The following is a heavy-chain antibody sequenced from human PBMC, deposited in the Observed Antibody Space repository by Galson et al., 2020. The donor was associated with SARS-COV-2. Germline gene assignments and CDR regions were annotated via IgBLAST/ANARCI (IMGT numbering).Heavy chain of an antibody. CDR2: LIPIFGTA. CDR3: ARTGWGSRGHDGSGSYYNRAFDI. V-gene: IGHV1-69*13. J-gene: IGHJ3*02. D-gene: IGHD3-10*01. CDR1: GGTFSSYA. Sequence: SVTVSCKASGGTFSSYAIRWVRQAPGQGLEWMGGLIPIFGTANYAQKFQGRVPLTADESTSTAYMELSSLRSEDTAVYYCARTGWGSRGHDGSGSYYNRAFDIWGQGTMVTVSS.